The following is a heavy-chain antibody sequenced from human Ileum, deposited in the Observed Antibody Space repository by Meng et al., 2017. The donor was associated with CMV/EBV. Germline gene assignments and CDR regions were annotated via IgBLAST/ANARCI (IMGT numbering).Heavy chain of an antibody. J-gene: IGHJ4*02. D-gene: IGHD4-17*01. Sequence: ASVNVSCKESGYTFTSYYMHWVRQAPGQGREWMGIINPSVSNTSYAQKFQGRVTMTRHTSTSTVYMELSSLRSEDTAVYYCARTLNDYGDYVGSLSFDYWGQGNLVTVSS. CDR1: GYTFTSYY. V-gene: IGHV1-46*01. CDR3: ARTLNDYGDYVGSLSFDY. CDR2: INPSVSNT.